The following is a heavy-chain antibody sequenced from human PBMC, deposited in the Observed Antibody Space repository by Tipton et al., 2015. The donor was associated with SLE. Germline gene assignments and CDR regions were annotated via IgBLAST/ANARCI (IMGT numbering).Heavy chain of an antibody. J-gene: IGHJ4*02. CDR1: GGSISGYY. Sequence: TLSLTCTVSGGSISGYYWNWIRQPPGKGLEWVGYINYSGNTNYNPSLKGRATISVDTSKTHFSLRLNSVTAADTAVYFCARGGLGSDLRGSIYFGSWGQGTLVTVSS. D-gene: IGHD7-27*01. CDR3: ARGGLGSDLRGSIYFGS. CDR2: INYSGNT. V-gene: IGHV4-59*01.